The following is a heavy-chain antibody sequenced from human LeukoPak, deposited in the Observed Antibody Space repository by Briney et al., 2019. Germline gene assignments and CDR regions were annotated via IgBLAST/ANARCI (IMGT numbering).Heavy chain of an antibody. CDR3: ARHMSGVIVPAGGMDV. D-gene: IGHD2-2*01. CDR1: GGSISNHY. CDR2: IRYSGNT. J-gene: IGHJ6*02. V-gene: IGHV4-59*08. Sequence: SETLSLTCTVSGGSISNHYWSWIRQAPGKGLDFIGYIRYSGNTNYNPSLKSRVTISVDTSKNQLSLNLISVTAADTAVYYCARHMSGVIVPAGGMDVWGQGTTVTVSS.